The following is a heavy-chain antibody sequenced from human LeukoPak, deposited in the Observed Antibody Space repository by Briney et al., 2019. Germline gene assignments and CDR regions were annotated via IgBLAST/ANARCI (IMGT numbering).Heavy chain of an antibody. CDR3: ARPGEGGYTSLDY. J-gene: IGHJ4*02. D-gene: IGHD5-12*01. V-gene: IGHV4-4*09. Sequence: SETLSLTCTVSGGSISSYYWSWIRQPPGKGLEWIGYIYTSGSTNYNPSLKSRVTISVDTSKNQFSLKLSSVTAADTAVYYCARPGEGGYTSLDYWGQGTPVTVSS. CDR1: GGSISSYY. CDR2: IYTSGST.